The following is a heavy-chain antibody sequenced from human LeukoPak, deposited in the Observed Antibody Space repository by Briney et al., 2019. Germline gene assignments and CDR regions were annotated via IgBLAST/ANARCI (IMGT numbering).Heavy chain of an antibody. CDR1: GYTFTGYY. V-gene: IGHV1-2*02. CDR3: ARVGIQREYYYYYYMDV. CDR2: INPNSGGT. D-gene: IGHD5-18*01. Sequence: GASVKVSCKASGYTFTGYYMLWVRQAPGQGLEWMGWINPNSGGTNYARKFQGRVTMTRDTSISTAYMELSRLRSDDTAVYYCARVGIQREYYYYYYMDVWGKGTTVTISS. J-gene: IGHJ6*03.